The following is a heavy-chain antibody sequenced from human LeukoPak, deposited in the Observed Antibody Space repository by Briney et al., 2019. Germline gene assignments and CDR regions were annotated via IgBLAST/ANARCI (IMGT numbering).Heavy chain of an antibody. Sequence: GGSLRLSCAASGFTFSTYGMSWVRQAAGKGLEWVSSISSSSSYIYYADSVKGRFTISRDNAKNSLYLQMNSLRAEDTAVYYCARDLIGYSYGSPDAFDIWGQGTMVTVSS. CDR3: ARDLIGYSYGSPDAFDI. CDR2: ISSSSSYI. CDR1: GFTFSTYG. J-gene: IGHJ3*02. D-gene: IGHD5-18*01. V-gene: IGHV3-21*01.